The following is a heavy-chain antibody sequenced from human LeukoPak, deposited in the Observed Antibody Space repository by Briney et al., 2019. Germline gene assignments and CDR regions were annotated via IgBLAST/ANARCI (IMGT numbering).Heavy chain of an antibody. CDR1: GGSISNYY. CDR3: AKIGYSSGWFEVDS. D-gene: IGHD6-19*01. V-gene: IGHV4-4*07. Sequence: SETLSLTCTVSGGSISNYYWTWIRQPAGKGLEWIGRIYTSGSTNYNPSLKSRVTISLDKSKNQFSLRLSSVTAADTAVYFCAKIGYSSGWFEVDSWGQGTPVTVSS. CDR2: IYTSGST. J-gene: IGHJ4*02.